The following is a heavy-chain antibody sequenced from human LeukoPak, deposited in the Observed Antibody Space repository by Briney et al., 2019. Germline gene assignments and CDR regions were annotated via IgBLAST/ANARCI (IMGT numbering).Heavy chain of an antibody. CDR3: ARRAGKLWPVDY. CDR2: INHSGST. D-gene: IGHD3-16*01. Sequence: SETLSLTCAVYGGSFSGYYWSWIRQPPGKGLEWIGEINHSGSTNYNPSLKSRVTISVDTSKNQFSLKLSSVTAADTAVYYCARRAGKLWPVDYWGQGTLVTVSS. J-gene: IGHJ4*02. V-gene: IGHV4-34*01. CDR1: GGSFSGYY.